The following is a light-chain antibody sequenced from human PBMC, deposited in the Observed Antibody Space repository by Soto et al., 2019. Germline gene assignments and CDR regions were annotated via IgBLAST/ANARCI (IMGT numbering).Light chain of an antibody. Sequence: DIQMTQSPPSLSASVGDRVTITCRASQSISGYLNWYQQKPGKAPKVLIYAASSLQTGVPSRFSGSGSGTDFTLTISSLQPEDFATYFCQQSYSMHLTFGQGTRVDIK. CDR2: AAS. V-gene: IGKV1-39*01. J-gene: IGKJ1*01. CDR1: QSISGY. CDR3: QQSYSMHLT.